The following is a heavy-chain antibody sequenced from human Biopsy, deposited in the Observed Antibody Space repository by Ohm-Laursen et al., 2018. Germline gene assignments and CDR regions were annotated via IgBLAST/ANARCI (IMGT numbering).Heavy chain of an antibody. CDR3: ARRPYGGTRYWYFDL. D-gene: IGHD4-23*01. Sequence: SWVRQAPGKGLEWIGYIYYSGTTYYNPSLKSLVTISVDTSKNQFSLKLNSVTAADTAVYYCARRPYGGTRYWYFDLWGRGTLVTVSS. J-gene: IGHJ2*01. CDR2: IYYSGTT. V-gene: IGHV4-31*01.